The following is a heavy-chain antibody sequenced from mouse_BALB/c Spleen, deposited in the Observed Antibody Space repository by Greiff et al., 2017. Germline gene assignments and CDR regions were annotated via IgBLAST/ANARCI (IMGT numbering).Heavy chain of an antibody. D-gene: IGHD1-1*02. CDR3: ARLSLGGSYAMDY. CDR2: ISNGGGST. J-gene: IGHJ4*01. Sequence: EVKLEESGGGLVKPGGSLKLSCAASGFTFSSYTMSWVRQTPEKRLEWVAYISNGGGSTYYQDTVKGPFTISRDNAKNTLYLQMSSLKSEDTAMYYCARLSLGGSYAMDYWGQGTSVTVSS. CDR1: GFTFSSYT. V-gene: IGHV5-12-2*01.